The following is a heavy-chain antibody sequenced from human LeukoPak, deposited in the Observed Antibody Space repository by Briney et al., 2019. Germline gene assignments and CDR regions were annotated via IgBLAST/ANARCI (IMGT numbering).Heavy chain of an antibody. J-gene: IGHJ4*02. CDR1: GGSISSSNW. CDR3: AATVTPSALDY. CDR2: IHHSGST. V-gene: IGHV4-4*02. Sequence: PSRTLSLTCAVSGGSISSSNWWSWVRQPPGKGLEWIGEIHHSGSTNYNPSLKSRLTISVDKSKNQFSLNLSSVTAADTAVYYCAATVTPSALDYWGQGTLVTVSS. D-gene: IGHD4-17*01.